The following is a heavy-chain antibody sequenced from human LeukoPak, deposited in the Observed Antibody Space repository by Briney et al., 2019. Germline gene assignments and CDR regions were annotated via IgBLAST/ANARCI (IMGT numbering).Heavy chain of an antibody. J-gene: IGHJ4*02. CDR3: ARLGFVGSSSWRHFDY. CDR1: GGSISGYY. Sequence: PSETLSLTCTVSGGSISGYYWSWIRQPPGKELEWIGYIHHSGTTNYSPSLKSRVTMSVDTSKNQFSLRLSSVTAADTAVYYCARLGFVGSSSWRHFDYWGQGTLVTVSS. D-gene: IGHD6-13*01. CDR2: IHHSGTT. V-gene: IGHV4-59*12.